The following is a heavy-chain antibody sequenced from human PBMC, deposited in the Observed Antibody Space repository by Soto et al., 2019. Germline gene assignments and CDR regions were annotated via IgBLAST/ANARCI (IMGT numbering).Heavy chain of an antibody. J-gene: IGHJ4*02. CDR1: GGSFSGYY. Sequence: SETLSLTCAVYGGSFSGYYWSWIRQPPGKGLEWIGEINHSGSTNYNPSLKSRVTISVDTSKNQFSLKLSSVTAADTAVYYCARDRTFGVVNYYFDYWGQGTLVTVSS. CDR2: INHSGST. CDR3: ARDRTFGVVNYYFDY. D-gene: IGHD3-3*01. V-gene: IGHV4-34*01.